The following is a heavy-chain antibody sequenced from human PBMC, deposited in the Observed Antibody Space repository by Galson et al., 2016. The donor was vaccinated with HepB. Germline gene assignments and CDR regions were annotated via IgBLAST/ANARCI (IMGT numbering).Heavy chain of an antibody. V-gene: IGHV4-4*07. CDR3: AREDRSLWYPLFDL. J-gene: IGHJ4*02. D-gene: IGHD6-13*01. CDR1: EGSVGDYF. Sequence: ETLSLTCTVSEGSVGDYFWSWIRQPAGKGLEWIGRIYSSGTSNYNPSLKSRVTMSLDTSKNHISLRLTSVAAADTAIYYCAREDRSLWYPLFDLWGRGTLITVSP. CDR2: IYSSGTS.